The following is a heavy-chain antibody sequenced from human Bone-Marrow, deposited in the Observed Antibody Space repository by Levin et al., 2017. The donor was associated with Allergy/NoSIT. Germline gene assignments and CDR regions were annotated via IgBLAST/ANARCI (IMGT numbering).Heavy chain of an antibody. Sequence: ASYTASGYTFTGYYFHWVRQAPGQGLQWMGRINANSGVTEYADRFHGRITLTRNTAIRTVYMALGGLRSDDTAVYYCAREVGGDYGAVDIWGQGTMISVSS. D-gene: IGHD4-17*01. J-gene: IGHJ3*02. CDR1: GYTFTGYY. V-gene: IGHV1-2*06. CDR3: AREVGGDYGAVDI. CDR2: INANSGVT.